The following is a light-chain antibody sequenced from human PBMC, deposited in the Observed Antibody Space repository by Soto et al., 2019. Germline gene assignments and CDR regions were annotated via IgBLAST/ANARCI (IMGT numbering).Light chain of an antibody. V-gene: IGKV2-30*01. CDR3: MQGKYWPPWT. J-gene: IGKJ1*01. Sequence: DVVMTQSPRSLPVTLGQPASISCRSSQSLLSSDGTNSLFWFQQRPGQSPRRLIYKVSNRDSWVPDIFSGSGSGTDFTLKISRVEAEDVGIYSCMQGKYWPPWTFGKGTKVEIK. CDR1: QSLLSSDGTNS. CDR2: KVS.